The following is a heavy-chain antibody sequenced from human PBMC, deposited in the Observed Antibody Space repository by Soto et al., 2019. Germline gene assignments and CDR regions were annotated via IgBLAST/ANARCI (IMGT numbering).Heavy chain of an antibody. CDR1: GFSFSNYW. CDR2: INEDGGRK. CDR3: AKDILLGGPFDAFDI. Sequence: GGSLRLSCAASGFSFSNYWMTWVRQAPGKGLEWVANINEDGGRKYYQDSVQGRFTISRDNPKNSLYLQMNSLRAEDTALYYCAKDILLGGPFDAFDIWGQGTMVTVSS. V-gene: IGHV3-7*03. D-gene: IGHD2-15*01. J-gene: IGHJ3*02.